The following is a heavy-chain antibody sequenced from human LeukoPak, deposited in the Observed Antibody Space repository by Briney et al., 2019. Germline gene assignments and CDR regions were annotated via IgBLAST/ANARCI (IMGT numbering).Heavy chain of an antibody. V-gene: IGHV3-74*01. CDR3: ATSLGPLAEY. D-gene: IGHD7-27*01. J-gene: IGHJ4*02. Sequence: AGGSLRLSCAASGFAFSSNWMHWVRQTPGKGLVWVSRINSGGSGTSYADSVEGRFTISRDNAKNTLYLQMNSLEGEDTAAYYCATSLGPLAEYWGRGTLVTVSS. CDR1: GFAFSSNW. CDR2: INSGGSGT.